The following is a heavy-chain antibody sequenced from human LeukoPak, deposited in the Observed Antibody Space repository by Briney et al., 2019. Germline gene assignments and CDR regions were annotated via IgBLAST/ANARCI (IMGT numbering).Heavy chain of an antibody. V-gene: IGHV1-2*02. CDR2: INPNSGGT. Sequence: ASVKVSCKASGYTFTGYYMHWVRQAPGQGLEWMGWINPNSGGTNYAQKFQGRVTMTRDTSISTAYMELSRLRSDDTAMYYCARKSGEVYYDFWSGYSLDYWGQGTLVTVSS. CDR3: ARKSGEVYYDFWSGYSLDY. D-gene: IGHD3-3*01. J-gene: IGHJ4*02. CDR1: GYTFTGYY.